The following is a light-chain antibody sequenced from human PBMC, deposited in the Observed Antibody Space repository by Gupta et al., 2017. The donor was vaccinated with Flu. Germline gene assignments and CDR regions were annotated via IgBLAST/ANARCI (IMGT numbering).Light chain of an antibody. CDR2: KAS. CDR3: QQYGIYPLT. V-gene: IGKV1-5*03. CDR1: QSISSW. Sequence: DIQMTQSPSTLSPSVGDRVTISCRASQSISSWLAWYQQKPGKAPKLLIYKASTLERGVPSRFSGSDSGTEFTLTISRLQPDDFATYYCQQYGIYPLTFGQGTKVESK. J-gene: IGKJ1*01.